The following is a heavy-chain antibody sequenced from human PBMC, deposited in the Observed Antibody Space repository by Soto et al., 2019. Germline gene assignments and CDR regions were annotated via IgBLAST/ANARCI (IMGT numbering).Heavy chain of an antibody. V-gene: IGHV3-23*01. J-gene: IGHJ4*02. CDR1: GFTFSNYA. Sequence: EVQLLESGGGLVQPGGSLRLSCAASGFTFSNYAISWVRQAPGKGLEWVSAISGRGDGTYYADSVKGRFTISRDNSKNTLYLQMNSLRAEDTAIYYCAKEPRMVRASYCDYWGQGTPVTVSS. CDR2: ISGRGDGT. CDR3: AKEPRMVRASYCDY. D-gene: IGHD2-21*01.